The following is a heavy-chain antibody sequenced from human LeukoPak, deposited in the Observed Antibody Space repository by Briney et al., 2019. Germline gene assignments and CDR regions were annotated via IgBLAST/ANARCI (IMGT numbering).Heavy chain of an antibody. CDR3: ARVERTRLRYFDWLFHNYYYYYMDV. CDR1: GFTVSSNY. Sequence: GGSLRLSCAASGFTVSSNYMSWVRQAPGKGLEWVSVIYSGGSTYYADSVKGRFTISRDNSKNTLYLQMNSLRAEDTAVYYCARVERTRLRYFDWLFHNYYYYYMDVWGKGTTVTVSS. CDR2: IYSGGST. V-gene: IGHV3-53*01. D-gene: IGHD3-9*01. J-gene: IGHJ6*03.